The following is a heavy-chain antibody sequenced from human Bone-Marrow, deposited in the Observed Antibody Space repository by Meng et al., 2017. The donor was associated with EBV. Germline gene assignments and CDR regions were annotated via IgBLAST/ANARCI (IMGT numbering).Heavy chain of an antibody. V-gene: IGHV3-53*01. Sequence: VQWVGSGGGLTQPGGSLRLSCAASGFTVSSSYMSWVRQAPGKGLQWVSLIYRGGNTYYADSVKGRFTISRDSSKNTLYLRMSSLRAEDTAVYYCARGEGDYWGQGTLVTVSS. J-gene: IGHJ4*02. CDR2: IYRGGNT. CDR1: GFTVSSSY. CDR3: ARGEGDY.